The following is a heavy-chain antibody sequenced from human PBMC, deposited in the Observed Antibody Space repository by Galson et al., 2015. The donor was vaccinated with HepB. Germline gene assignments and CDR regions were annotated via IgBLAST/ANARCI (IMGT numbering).Heavy chain of an antibody. J-gene: IGHJ6*03. CDR3: AKGSTGHYYYYMDV. D-gene: IGHD1-1*01. CDR2: ISWNSGSI. V-gene: IGHV3-9*01. Sequence: SLRLSCAASGFTFDDYAMHWVRQAPGKGLEWVSGISWNSGSIGYADSVKGRFTISRDNAKNSLYLQMNSLRAEDTALYYCAKGSTGHYYYYMDVWGKGTTVTVSS. CDR1: GFTFDDYA.